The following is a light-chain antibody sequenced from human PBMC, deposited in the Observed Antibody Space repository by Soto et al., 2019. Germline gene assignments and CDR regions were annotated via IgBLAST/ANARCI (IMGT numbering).Light chain of an antibody. J-gene: IGLJ2*01. CDR1: NSDIGGYNY. V-gene: IGLV2-14*03. CDR2: DVS. CDR3: SSYTSRSTLGV. Sequence: QSVLTQPASVSGSPGQSITISCTGTNSDIGGYNYVSWYQQHPGKAPKLMIYDVSNRPSGVSYRFSGSKSGNTASLTISGLQPEDEADYYCSSYTSRSTLGVFGGGTKLTVL.